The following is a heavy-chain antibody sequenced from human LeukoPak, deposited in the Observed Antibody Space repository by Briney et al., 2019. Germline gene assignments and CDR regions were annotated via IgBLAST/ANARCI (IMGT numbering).Heavy chain of an antibody. CDR1: GFTFSSYW. Sequence: PGGSLRLSCAASGFTFSSYWMNWVRQAPGKGLEWVANIKQDGSEKYYVDSVKGRFTISRDNAKNSLYLQMNSLRAEDTAVYYCARGLLWFGESGKVDYWGQGTLVTVSS. J-gene: IGHJ4*02. CDR2: IKQDGSEK. CDR3: ARGLLWFGESGKVDY. D-gene: IGHD3-10*01. V-gene: IGHV3-7*01.